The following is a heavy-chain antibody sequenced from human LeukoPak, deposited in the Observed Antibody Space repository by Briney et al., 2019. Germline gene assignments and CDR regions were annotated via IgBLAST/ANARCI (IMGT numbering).Heavy chain of an antibody. CDR2: ISWNSGSI. V-gene: IGHV3-9*01. Sequence: GRSLRLSCAGSGFTFDDYAMHWVRQAPGKGLEWVSGISWNSGSIGYADSVKGRFTISRDNAKSSLYLQMNSLRAEDTALYYCAKDRFVMGSSWYYFDYWGQGTLVTVSS. CDR1: GFTFDDYA. J-gene: IGHJ4*02. CDR3: AKDRFVMGSSWYYFDY. D-gene: IGHD6-13*01.